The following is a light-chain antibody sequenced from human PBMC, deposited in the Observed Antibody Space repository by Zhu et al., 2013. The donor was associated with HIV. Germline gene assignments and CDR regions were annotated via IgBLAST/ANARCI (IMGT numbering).Light chain of an antibody. V-gene: IGKV3-15*01. CDR2: GAS. Sequence: EIVMTQSPATLSVSPGERATLSCRASQGVSSNLAWYQQKPGQSPRLLIYGASTRATGIPARFSGSGSGTDFTLTISSLQSEDFAVYYCQQYGSSPRTFGQGTKVEIK. J-gene: IGKJ1*01. CDR1: QGVSSN. CDR3: QQYGSSPRT.